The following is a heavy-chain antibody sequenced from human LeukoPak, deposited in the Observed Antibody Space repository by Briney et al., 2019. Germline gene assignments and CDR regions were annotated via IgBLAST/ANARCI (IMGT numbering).Heavy chain of an antibody. J-gene: IGHJ1*01. Sequence: ETLSLTRTLFRAPIIRYYWSCIRQTPGKELECIGYIYYSARTHFTPSLKSRVPISVDTSKNQFSLKLSSVTAADTAVYYCARGSQKLAPLQHWGKGTLATVSS. D-gene: IGHD6-6*01. V-gene: IGHV4-59*01. CDR2: IYYSART. CDR3: ARGSQKLAPLQH. CDR1: RAPIIRYY.